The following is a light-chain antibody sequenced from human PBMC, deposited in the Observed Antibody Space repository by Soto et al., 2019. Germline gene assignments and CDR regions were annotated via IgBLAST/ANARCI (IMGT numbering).Light chain of an antibody. J-gene: IGLJ3*02. Sequence: QSVLTQPPSVSGAPGQRVTISCTGRSSDIGAHYDVHWYQQLPGTAPKLLIYGNNNRPSGVPDRFSGSKSGTSASLAITGLQAEDEADYYCQSYDSSLSGWVFGGGTKLTVL. CDR1: SSDIGAHYD. CDR2: GNN. CDR3: QSYDSSLSGWV. V-gene: IGLV1-40*01.